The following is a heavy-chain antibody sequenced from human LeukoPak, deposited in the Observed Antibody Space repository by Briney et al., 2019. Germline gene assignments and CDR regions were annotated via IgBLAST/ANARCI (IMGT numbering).Heavy chain of an antibody. CDR1: GGSISTYA. V-gene: IGHV4-59*01. J-gene: IGHJ3*02. CDR3: ARDYYDSRGDAFDI. Sequence: SETLSLTCTVSGGSISTYAWSWIRQPPGKGLEWIGYIYYSGSTNYNPSLKSRVTISVDTSKSQFSLKLSSVTAADTALYYCARDYYDSRGDAFDIWGQGTMVTVSS. CDR2: IYYSGST. D-gene: IGHD3-22*01.